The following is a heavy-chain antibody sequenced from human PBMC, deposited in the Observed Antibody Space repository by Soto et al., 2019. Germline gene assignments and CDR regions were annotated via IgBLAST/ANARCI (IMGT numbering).Heavy chain of an antibody. D-gene: IGHD2-2*01. CDR3: ARGPCRSATCYRGWFDP. Sequence: QVQLQESGPGLVKPSETLSLNCTVSGGSIGTYYWSWIRQPPGTRLEWIAYIHYGGSTNYNPSLKSRVTLSLDTSKNQFSLKLNSVTAADTAVYYCARGPCRSATCYRGWFDPWGQGVLVTVSP. J-gene: IGHJ5*02. V-gene: IGHV4-59*01. CDR1: GGSIGTYY. CDR2: IHYGGST.